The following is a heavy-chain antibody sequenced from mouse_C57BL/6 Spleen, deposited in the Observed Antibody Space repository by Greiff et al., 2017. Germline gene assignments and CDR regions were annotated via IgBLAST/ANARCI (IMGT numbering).Heavy chain of an antibody. CDR1: GYTFTSYW. J-gene: IGHJ2*01. V-gene: IGHV1-69*01. CDR2: IDPSDSYT. Sequence: VQLQQPGAELVMPGASVKLSCKASGYTFTSYWMHWVKQRPGQGLEWIGEIDPSDSYTNYNQKFKGKSTLTVDISSSTAYMQLSSLTSEDSAVYYCARGDYGDYWGQGTTLTVSS. CDR3: ARGDYGDY. D-gene: IGHD1-1*02.